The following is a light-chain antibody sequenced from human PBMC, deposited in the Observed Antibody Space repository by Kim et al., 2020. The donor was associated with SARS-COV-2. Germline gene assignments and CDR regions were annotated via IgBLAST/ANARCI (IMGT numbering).Light chain of an antibody. Sequence: VSPGQTASIPCSGDKLGDKYTCWYQQKPGQSPVLVIYQDEKRPSGIPGRFSGSNSGNTATLTISGTQAMDEADYYCQAWDSSTYVVFGGGTQLTVL. CDR3: QAWDSSTYVV. CDR1: KLGDKY. CDR2: QDE. J-gene: IGLJ2*01. V-gene: IGLV3-1*01.